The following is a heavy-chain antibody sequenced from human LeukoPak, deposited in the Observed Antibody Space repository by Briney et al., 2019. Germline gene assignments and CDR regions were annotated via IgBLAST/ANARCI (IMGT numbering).Heavy chain of an antibody. J-gene: IGHJ4*02. V-gene: IGHV3-33*01. CDR1: GFTFSSYG. CDR2: IWYDGSNK. Sequence: GSLRLSCAASGFTFSSYGMHWVRQAPGKGLEWVAVIWYDGSNKYYADSVKGRFTTSRDNSKNTLYLQMNSLRAEDTAVYYCARDPELSSGGSYFDYWGQGTLVTVSS. D-gene: IGHD6-19*01. CDR3: ARDPELSSGGSYFDY.